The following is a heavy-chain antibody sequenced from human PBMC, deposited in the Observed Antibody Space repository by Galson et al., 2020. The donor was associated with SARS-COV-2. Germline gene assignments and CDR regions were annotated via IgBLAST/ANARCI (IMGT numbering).Heavy chain of an antibody. J-gene: IGHJ5*02. CDR3: AHDYYDILTGYDNWFDP. D-gene: IGHD3-9*01. CDR2: IEWDAQK. Sequence: SGPTLVKPTQPLTLNCTFSGFSLSTSGMSVSWTRQPPGKALEWLARIEWDAQKYYSTSLKTRLTISKDTSKNQVVLTMTNMDPVDTATYYCAHDYYDILTGYDNWFDPWGQGTLVTVSS. V-gene: IGHV2-70*11. CDR1: GFSLSTSGMS.